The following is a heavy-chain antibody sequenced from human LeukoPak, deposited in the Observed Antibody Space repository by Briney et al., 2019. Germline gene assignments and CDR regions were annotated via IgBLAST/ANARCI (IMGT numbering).Heavy chain of an antibody. CDR3: AKAFEPFYYYYGMDV. CDR1: GFTFSSYA. CDR2: ISGSGGST. J-gene: IGHJ6*02. V-gene: IGHV3-23*01. Sequence: GGSLRLSCAASGFTFSSYAMSWVRQAPGKGLEWVSAISGSGGSTYYADSVKGRFTISRDNSKNTLYLQMNSLRAEDTAVYYCAKAFEPFYYYYGMDVWGQGTTVTVSS. D-gene: IGHD3-9*01.